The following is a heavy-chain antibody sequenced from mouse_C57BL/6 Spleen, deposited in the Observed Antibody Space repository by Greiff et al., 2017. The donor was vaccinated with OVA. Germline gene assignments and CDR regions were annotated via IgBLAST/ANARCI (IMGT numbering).Heavy chain of an antibody. Sequence: VQLKESVAELVRPGASVKLSCTASGFNIKNTYMHWVKQRPEQGLEWIGRIDPANGNTKYAPKFQGKATITADTSSNTAYLQLSSLTSEDTAIYYCAEDYGSSYLFDYWGQGTTLTVSS. CDR2: IDPANGNT. CDR3: AEDYGSSYLFDY. V-gene: IGHV14-3*01. CDR1: GFNIKNTY. J-gene: IGHJ2*01. D-gene: IGHD1-1*01.